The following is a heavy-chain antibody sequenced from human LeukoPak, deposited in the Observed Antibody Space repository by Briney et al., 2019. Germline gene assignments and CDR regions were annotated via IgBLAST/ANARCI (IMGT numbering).Heavy chain of an antibody. J-gene: IGHJ4*02. CDR2: IYSSGIT. D-gene: IGHD1-26*01. V-gene: IGHV4-4*07. CDR3: ARVRSGSYYFDY. CDR1: GGSIGSYY. Sequence: PSETLSLTCSVSGGSIGSYYWSWIRQPAGKRLEWIGRIYSSGITNYNPSLKSRVTMSVDTSKNQFSLKLNSVTAADTAFYYCARVRSGSYYFDYWGQGTLVTVSS.